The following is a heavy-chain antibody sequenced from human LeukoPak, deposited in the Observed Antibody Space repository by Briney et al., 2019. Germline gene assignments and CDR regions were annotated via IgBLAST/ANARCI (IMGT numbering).Heavy chain of an antibody. V-gene: IGHV1-69*04. CDR2: IIPILGIA. CDR3: ARGPFRPAAMDTYYFDY. Sequence: SVKVSCKASGGTFSSYALRWVRQAPGQGLEWMGRIIPILGIANYAQKFQGSVTITADKSTSTAYMELSSLRSEDTAVYYCARGPFRPAAMDTYYFDYWGQGTLVTVSS. D-gene: IGHD2-2*01. CDR1: GGTFSSYA. J-gene: IGHJ4*02.